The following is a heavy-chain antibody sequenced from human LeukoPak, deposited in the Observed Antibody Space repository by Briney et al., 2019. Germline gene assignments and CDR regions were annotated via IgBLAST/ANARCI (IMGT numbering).Heavy chain of an antibody. V-gene: IGHV2-70*11. D-gene: IGHD5-18*01. Sequence: SGPTLVNPTQTLTLTCTFSGFSLSTSGVCVSWIRQAPVKALEWLARIDWDDDKYYSTSLKTRLTISKDTSKNQVVLTMTNMDPVDTATYYCARGYRYGRDAFDIWGQGTMVTVSS. J-gene: IGHJ3*02. CDR3: ARGYRYGRDAFDI. CDR2: IDWDDDK. CDR1: GFSLSTSGVC.